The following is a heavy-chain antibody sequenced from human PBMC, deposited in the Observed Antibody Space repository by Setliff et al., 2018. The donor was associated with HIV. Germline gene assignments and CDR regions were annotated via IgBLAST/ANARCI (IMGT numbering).Heavy chain of an antibody. CDR1: GGSISNSTYY. V-gene: IGHV4-39*01. J-gene: IGHJ2*01. D-gene: IGHD2-15*01. CDR2: ISYSGST. Sequence: KTSETLSLTCTVSGGSISNSTYYWGWIRQPPGKGLEWIGTISYSGSTYYNPSLKSRVIISVDTSKNQFSLKLSSVTAADTAVYYCASPRGYCSGGTCHFWYFDLWGRGTLVTVSS. CDR3: ASPRGYCSGGTCHFWYFDL.